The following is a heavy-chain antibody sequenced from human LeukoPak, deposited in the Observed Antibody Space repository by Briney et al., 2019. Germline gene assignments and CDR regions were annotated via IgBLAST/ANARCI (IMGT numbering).Heavy chain of an antibody. Sequence: SVKVSCKASGGTFSSYAISWVRQAPGQGLEWMGGIIPIFGTANYAQKFQGRVTITADESTSTAYMELSSLRSEDTAVYYCAVCSGGSCYSLTYYYGMDVWGQGTTVTVSS. D-gene: IGHD2-15*01. V-gene: IGHV1-69*13. CDR1: GGTFSSYA. J-gene: IGHJ6*02. CDR2: IIPIFGTA. CDR3: AVCSGGSCYSLTYYYGMDV.